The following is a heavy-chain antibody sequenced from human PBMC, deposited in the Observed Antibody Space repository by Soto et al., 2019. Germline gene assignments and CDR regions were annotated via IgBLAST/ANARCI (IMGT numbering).Heavy chain of an antibody. V-gene: IGHV1-69*13. CDR3: ARAGAYSSSWYWFDP. D-gene: IGHD6-13*01. CDR1: GGTFSSYS. CDR2: IIPIFGTA. J-gene: IGHJ5*02. Sequence: SVKVSCKASGGTFSSYSISWVRQAPGQGLEWMGGIIPIFGTANYAQKFQGRATITADESTSTAYMELSSLRSEDTAVYYCARAGAYSSSWYWFDPWGQGTLVTVSS.